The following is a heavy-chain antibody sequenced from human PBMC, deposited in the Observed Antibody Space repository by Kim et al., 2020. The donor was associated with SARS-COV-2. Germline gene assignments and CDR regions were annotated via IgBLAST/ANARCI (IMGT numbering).Heavy chain of an antibody. Sequence: GGSLRLSCAASGFTFSSYSMNWVRQAPGKGLEWVSSISSSSSYIYYADSVKGRFTISRDNAKNSLYLQMNSLRAEDTAVYYCARDDDYYDSSGYDGMDVWGQGTTVTVSS. V-gene: IGHV3-21*01. D-gene: IGHD3-22*01. CDR3: ARDDDYYDSSGYDGMDV. CDR1: GFTFSSYS. J-gene: IGHJ6*02. CDR2: ISSSSSYI.